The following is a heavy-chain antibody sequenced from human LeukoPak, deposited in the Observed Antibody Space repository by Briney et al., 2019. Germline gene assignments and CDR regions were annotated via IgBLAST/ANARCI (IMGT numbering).Heavy chain of an antibody. CDR1: GFTFSSYW. J-gene: IGHJ4*02. D-gene: IGHD4-23*01. Sequence: PGGSLRLSCAASGFTFSSYWMHWVRQAPGKGLVWVSRINSDGSSTSYADSVKGRFTISRDNAKNTLYLQMNSLRAEDTAVYYCASAHDYGDNSLVEYWGQGTLVTVSS. V-gene: IGHV3-74*01. CDR2: INSDGSST. CDR3: ASAHDYGDNSLVEY.